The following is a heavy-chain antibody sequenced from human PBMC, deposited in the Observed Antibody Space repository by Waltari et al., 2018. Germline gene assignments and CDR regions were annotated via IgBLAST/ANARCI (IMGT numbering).Heavy chain of an antibody. CDR3: AREWDHYDNSGKGAFEI. Sequence: QVQLQESGPGLVQPSQTLSLTCFVSGGSISSGGYYWSWIRQPAGMGLEWIGRVFTSGLTNYHPALRSRVTVSLDTSKSHFSLTWSSVTATDTAVDYWAREWDHYDNSGKGAFEIWGQGTLVTVSS. D-gene: IGHD3-22*01. CDR2: VFTSGLT. V-gene: IGHV4-61*02. J-gene: IGHJ3*02. CDR1: GGSISSGGYY.